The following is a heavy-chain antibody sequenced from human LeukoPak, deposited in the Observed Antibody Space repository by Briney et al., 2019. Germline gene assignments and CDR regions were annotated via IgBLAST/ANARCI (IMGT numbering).Heavy chain of an antibody. V-gene: IGHV3-30*18. CDR3: AKDLADRAYRGSYYFDY. Sequence: PGGSLRLSCAASGFTFSSYSMNWVRQAPGKGLEWVAVISYDGSNKYYADSVKGRFTISRDNSKNTLYLQMNSLRAEDTAVYYCAKDLADRAYRGSYYFDYWGQGTLVTVSS. CDR2: ISYDGSNK. CDR1: GFTFSSYS. J-gene: IGHJ4*02. D-gene: IGHD2-21*01.